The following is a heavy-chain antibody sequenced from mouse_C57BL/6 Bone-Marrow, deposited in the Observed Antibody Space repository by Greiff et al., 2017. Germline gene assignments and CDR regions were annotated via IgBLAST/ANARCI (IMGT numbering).Heavy chain of an antibody. CDR1: GYTFTEYT. CDR2: FYPGSGSI. Sequence: VQLQQSGAELVKPGASVKLSCKASGYTFTEYTIHWVKQRSGQGLEWIGWFYPGSGSIKYNEKFKDKATLTADKSSSTVYMELSRLTSEDSAVYFCARPEDCPSYYGSSQAWCAYGGQGTLVTVSA. CDR3: ARPEDCPSYYGSSQAWCAY. J-gene: IGHJ3*01. D-gene: IGHD1-1*01. V-gene: IGHV1-62-2*01.